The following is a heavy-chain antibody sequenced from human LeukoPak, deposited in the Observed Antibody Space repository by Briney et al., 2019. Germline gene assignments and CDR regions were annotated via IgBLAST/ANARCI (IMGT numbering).Heavy chain of an antibody. CDR3: ARGGEAYYYDSSGYPRALPFDY. CDR2: ISAYNGNT. Sequence: ASVKVSCKASGYTFTSYGISWVRQAPGQGLEWMGWISAYNGNTNYAQKLQGRVTMTTDTSTSTAYMELRSLRSDDTAVYYCARGGEAYYYDSSGYPRALPFDYWGQGTLVTVSS. CDR1: GYTFTSYG. D-gene: IGHD3-22*01. J-gene: IGHJ4*02. V-gene: IGHV1-18*01.